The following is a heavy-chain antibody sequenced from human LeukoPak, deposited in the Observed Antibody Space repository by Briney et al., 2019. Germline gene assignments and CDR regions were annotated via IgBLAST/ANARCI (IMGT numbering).Heavy chain of an antibody. D-gene: IGHD3-22*01. CDR1: GYTFTSYD. CDR2: MNPNSGNT. J-gene: IGHJ3*02. CDR3: AIDYYDSSGYYPDAFDI. V-gene: IGHV1-8*01. Sequence: GASVKVSCKASGYTFTSYDINWVRQATGQGLEWMGWMNPNSGNTGYAQKFQGRVTMTRNTSISTAYMDLSSLRSEDTAVYYCAIDYYDSSGYYPDAFDIWGQGTMVTVSS.